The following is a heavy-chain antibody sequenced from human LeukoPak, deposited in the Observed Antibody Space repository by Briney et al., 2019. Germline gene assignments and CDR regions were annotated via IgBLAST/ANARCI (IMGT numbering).Heavy chain of an antibody. D-gene: IGHD2-15*01. J-gene: IGHJ5*02. CDR3: SMGLGYCSGGSCYYNWFDP. V-gene: IGHV1-69*13. CDR1: GGTFSSYA. Sequence: SVKVSCKASGGTFSSYAISWVRQAPGQGLEWMGGIIPIFGTANYAQKFQGRVTITADESTSTAYMELSSLRSEDTAVYYCSMGLGYCSGGSCYYNWFDPWGQGTLVTVSS. CDR2: IIPIFGTA.